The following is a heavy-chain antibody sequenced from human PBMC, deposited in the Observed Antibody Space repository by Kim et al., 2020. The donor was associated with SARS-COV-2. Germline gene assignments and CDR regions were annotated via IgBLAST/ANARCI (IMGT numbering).Heavy chain of an antibody. CDR1: GGTFSSYA. J-gene: IGHJ3*02. D-gene: IGHD6-19*01. Sequence: SVKVSCKASGGTFSSYAISWVRQAPGQGLEWMGGIIPIFGTTNYAQKFQGRVTITADESTSTAYMELSSLRSEDTAVYYCARAQGYSSGWYIGAFDIWGQGTMVTVSS. CDR2: IIPIFGTT. V-gene: IGHV1-69*13. CDR3: ARAQGYSSGWYIGAFDI.